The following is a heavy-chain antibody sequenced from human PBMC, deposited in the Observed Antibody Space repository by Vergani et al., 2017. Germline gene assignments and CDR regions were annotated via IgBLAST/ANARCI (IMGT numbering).Heavy chain of an antibody. CDR1: GFTFSSYG. D-gene: IGHD3-10*01. V-gene: IGHV3-48*04. J-gene: IGHJ4*02. Sequence: VQLVESGGGVVQPGRSLRLSCAASGFTFSSYGMHWVRQAPGKGLEWVSYISSSGSTIYYADSVKGRFTISRDNAKNSLYLQMNSLRAEDTAVYYCARDRDYYGSVFDYWGQGTLVTVSS. CDR3: ARDRDYYGSVFDY. CDR2: ISSSGSTI.